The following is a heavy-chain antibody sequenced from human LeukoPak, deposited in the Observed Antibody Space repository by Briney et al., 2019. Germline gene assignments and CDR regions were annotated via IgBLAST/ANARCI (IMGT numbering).Heavy chain of an antibody. CDR1: GFTFSSYT. J-gene: IGHJ4*02. Sequence: GGSLRLSCTASGFTFSSYTMSWVRQAPGKGLKWVSTISTGGGNTYYAGSVKGRFTVSRDDSKNTLYLQMNSLRAEDTAVYYCAKDGGLWVSAHWGDSWGRGTLVTVSS. D-gene: IGHD7-27*01. CDR3: AKDGGLWVSAHWGDS. V-gene: IGHV3-23*01. CDR2: ISTGGGNT.